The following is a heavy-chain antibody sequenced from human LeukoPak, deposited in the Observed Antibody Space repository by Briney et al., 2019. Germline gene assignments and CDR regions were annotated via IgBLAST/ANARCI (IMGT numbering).Heavy chain of an antibody. J-gene: IGHJ4*02. V-gene: IGHV3-15*01. Sequence: KSGGPLRLSCATSGFSFSGAWLSWVRQAPGKGLEWVGRIKNGGATDHAAPVQGRFTISRDDSKATLYLQMNSLKTEDTAIYYCTTVTHFYLGGQGTLVTVSA. CDR1: GFSFSGAW. CDR3: TTVTHFYL. CDR2: IKNGGAT. D-gene: IGHD2-15*01.